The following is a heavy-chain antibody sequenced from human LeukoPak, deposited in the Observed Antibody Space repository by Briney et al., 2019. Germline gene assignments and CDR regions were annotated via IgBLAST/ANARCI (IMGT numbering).Heavy chain of an antibody. CDR2: IYPGDSDT. V-gene: IGHV5-51*01. D-gene: IGHD3-22*01. CDR3: ARLLGRYDSSGYYFHRGGPSDY. Sequence: GESLKISCKGSGYSFTSYWIGWVRQMPGKGLEWMGIIYPGDSDTRYSPSFQGQVTISADKSISTAYLQWSSLKASDTAMYYCARLLGRYDSSGYYFHRGGPSDYWGQGTLVTVSS. J-gene: IGHJ4*02. CDR1: GYSFTSYW.